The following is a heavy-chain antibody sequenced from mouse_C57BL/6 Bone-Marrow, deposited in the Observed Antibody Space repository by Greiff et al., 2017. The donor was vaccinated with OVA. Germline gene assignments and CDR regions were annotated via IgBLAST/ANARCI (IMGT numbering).Heavy chain of an antibody. Sequence: VQLQQPGAELVRPGTSVKLSCKASGYTFTSYWMHWVKRRPGQGLEWIGVIDLSDSYTNYNQKFKGKATLTVDTSSSTAYMQLSSLTSEDSAVYYCARKLGRGYFDYWGQGTTLTVSS. D-gene: IGHD4-1*01. J-gene: IGHJ2*01. CDR2: IDLSDSYT. V-gene: IGHV1-59*01. CDR3: ARKLGRGYFDY. CDR1: GYTFTSYW.